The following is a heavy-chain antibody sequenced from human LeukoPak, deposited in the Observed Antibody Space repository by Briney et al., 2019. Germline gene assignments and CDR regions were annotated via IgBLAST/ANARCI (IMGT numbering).Heavy chain of an antibody. D-gene: IGHD3-3*01. J-gene: IGHJ6*02. V-gene: IGHV3-11*01. CDR3: ARDKAGRITIFGVVIRPYYYYGMDV. CDR2: ISSSGSTI. CDR1: GFTFSDYY. Sequence: PGGSLRLSCAASGFTFSDYYMSWIRQAPGKGLEWASYISSSGSTIYYADSVKGRFTISRDNAKNSLYLQMNSLRAEDTAVYYCARDKAGRITIFGVVIRPYYYYGMDVWGQGTTVTVSS.